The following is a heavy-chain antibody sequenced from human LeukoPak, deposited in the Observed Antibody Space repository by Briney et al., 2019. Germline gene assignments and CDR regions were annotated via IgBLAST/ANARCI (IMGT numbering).Heavy chain of an antibody. CDR2: ISYDGNEM. J-gene: IGHJ4*02. V-gene: IGHV3-30*04. CDR3: ARGGGKWELPVFDY. CDR1: GFSFSSYA. Sequence: PGRSLRLSCAASGFSFSSYAAHWVRQAPGKGLEWVASISYDGNEMYYAASVKGRFTISRDNSKNTKYLQMNSLRDEDTAVYYCARGGGKWELPVFDYWGQGTLVTVSS. D-gene: IGHD1-26*01.